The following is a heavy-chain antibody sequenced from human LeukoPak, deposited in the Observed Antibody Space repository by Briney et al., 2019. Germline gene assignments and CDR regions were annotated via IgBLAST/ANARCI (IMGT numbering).Heavy chain of an antibody. J-gene: IGHJ4*02. V-gene: IGHV1-18*01. Sequence: GASVKVSCKASGYSFRSYGFSWVRQASGQGLEWMVWINAYNGDTNYAQKLRGRVTVTTDTSTSTAYMELRSLRSDDTAVYYCARDGSGTWNDYWGQGTLVTVSS. CDR1: GYSFRSYG. CDR2: INAYNGDT. CDR3: ARDGSGTWNDY. D-gene: IGHD3-10*01.